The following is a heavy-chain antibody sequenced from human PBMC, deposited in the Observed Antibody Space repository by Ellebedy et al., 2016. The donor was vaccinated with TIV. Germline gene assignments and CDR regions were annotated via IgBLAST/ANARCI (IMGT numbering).Heavy chain of an antibody. CDR1: GFTFGNYA. CDR3: VKYTGRISVSWYFDV. V-gene: IGHV3-23*01. J-gene: IGHJ2*01. CDR2: IANTGGT. Sequence: PGGSLRLSCTASGFTFGNYAMSWVRQAPGKGLEWVSTIANTGGTFNADFVEGRFTISRDISKNTLYLQMNSLRAEDTAVYYCVKYTGRISVSWYFDVWGRGTLVTVSS. D-gene: IGHD1-14*01.